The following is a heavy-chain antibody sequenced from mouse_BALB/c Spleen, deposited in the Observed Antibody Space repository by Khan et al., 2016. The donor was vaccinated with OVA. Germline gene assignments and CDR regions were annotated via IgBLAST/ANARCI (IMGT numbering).Heavy chain of an antibody. J-gene: IGHJ4*01. V-gene: IGHV3-2*02. CDR3: ARGNYYGYAMDY. CDR1: GYSITSNYA. D-gene: IGHD1-1*01. Sequence: EVPLQESGPGLVKPSQSLSLTCTVTGYSITSNYAWNWIRQFPGNKLEWMGYISYSGRTNYNPSLKSRISITRDTSKNQFFLQLNSVTTEDTATYYCARGNYYGYAMDYWGQGTSVTVSS. CDR2: ISYSGRT.